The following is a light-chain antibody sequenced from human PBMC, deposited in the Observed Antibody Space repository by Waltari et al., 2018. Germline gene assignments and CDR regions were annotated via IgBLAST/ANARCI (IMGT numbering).Light chain of an antibody. CDR2: KAS. Sequence: DIQMTQSPSTLSASVGDRVTITCRASQKINSWLAWHQQKPGKAPMLLIYKASSLESGVPSRFSGSGSGTEFTLTISSLQPDDFATYYCLQYNGEPRTFGQGTKVEVK. J-gene: IGKJ1*01. V-gene: IGKV1-5*03. CDR1: QKINSW. CDR3: LQYNGEPRT.